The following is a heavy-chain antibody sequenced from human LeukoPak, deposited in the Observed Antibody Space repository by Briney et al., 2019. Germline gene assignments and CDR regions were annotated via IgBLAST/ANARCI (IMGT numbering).Heavy chain of an antibody. J-gene: IGHJ5*02. CDR3: ARLQRWSYNWFDP. CDR2: IYYSGST. Sequence: PSETLSLTCAVSGGSISSGDYSWSWIRQPPGKGLEWIGYIYYSGSTNYNPSLKSRVTISVDTSKNQFSLKLSSVTAADTAVYYCARLQRWSYNWFDPWGQGTLVTVSS. D-gene: IGHD4-23*01. V-gene: IGHV4-61*08. CDR1: GGSISSGDYS.